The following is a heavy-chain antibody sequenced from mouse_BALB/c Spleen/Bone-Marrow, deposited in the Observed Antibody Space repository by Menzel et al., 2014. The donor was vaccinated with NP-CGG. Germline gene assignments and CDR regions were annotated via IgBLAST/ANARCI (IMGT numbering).Heavy chain of an antibody. V-gene: IGHV5-9-1*01. CDR2: ISSGGSYI. Sequence: DVKLVESGGGLVKPGGSLKLSCAASGFTFSGYAMSWVRQSPEKRLEWVATISSGGSYIRYPDSVKGRFTISRDNAENTLYLQMSSLRSEDTAIYYCARPDPWFAYWGQGTLVTVSA. CDR3: ARPDPWFAY. J-gene: IGHJ3*01. CDR1: GFTFSGYA.